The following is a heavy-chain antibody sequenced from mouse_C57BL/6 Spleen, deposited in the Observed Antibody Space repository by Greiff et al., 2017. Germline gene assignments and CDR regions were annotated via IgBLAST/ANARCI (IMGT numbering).Heavy chain of an antibody. D-gene: IGHD2-3*01. Sequence: EVQLQESGPGLVKPSQSLSLTCSVTGYSITSGYYWNWIRQFPGNKLEWMGYISYDGSNNYNPSLKNRISITRDTSKNQFFLKLNSVTTEDTATYYCARGTYDGYQYYFDYWGQGTTLTVSS. CDR2: ISYDGSN. J-gene: IGHJ2*01. CDR3: ARGTYDGYQYYFDY. CDR1: GYSITSGYY. V-gene: IGHV3-6*01.